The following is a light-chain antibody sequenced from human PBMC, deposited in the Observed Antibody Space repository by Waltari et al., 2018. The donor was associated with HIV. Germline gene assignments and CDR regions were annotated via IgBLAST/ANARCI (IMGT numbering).Light chain of an antibody. CDR3: QQYVTSPLT. V-gene: IGKV3-20*01. CDR1: QSLTSTY. J-gene: IGKJ4*01. CDR2: DAS. Sequence: EIVLTQSPGTLSLSVGERATLSCRASQSLTSTYIAWYQQKPGQAPSLLIYDASTRATGIPDRFSCSGSGTDFTLTISRLEPEDFAVYYCQQYVTSPLTFGGGTKVQT.